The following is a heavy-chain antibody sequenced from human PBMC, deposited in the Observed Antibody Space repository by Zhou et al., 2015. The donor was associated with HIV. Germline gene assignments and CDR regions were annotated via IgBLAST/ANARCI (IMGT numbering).Heavy chain of an antibody. Sequence: QVQLVQSGAEVKKPGSSVKVSCKASGGTFSSYAISWVRQAPGQGLEWMGGIIPIFGTANYAQKFQGRVTITADESTSTAYMELSSLRSEDTAVYYCARAPTTVVTKTREGQGVSAFDIWGQGTTVTVSS. CDR3: ARAPTTVVTKTREGQGVSAFDI. J-gene: IGHJ3*02. D-gene: IGHD4-23*01. CDR1: GGTFSSYA. CDR2: IIPIFGTA. V-gene: IGHV1-69*12.